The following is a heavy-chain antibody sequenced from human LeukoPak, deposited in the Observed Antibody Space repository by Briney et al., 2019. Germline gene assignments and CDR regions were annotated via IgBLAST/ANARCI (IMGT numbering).Heavy chain of an antibody. J-gene: IGHJ4*02. V-gene: IGHV4-30-2*01. D-gene: IGHD3-22*01. Sequence: SQTLSLTCAVSGGSISSGGYSWSWIRQPPGKGLEWIGYIYHSGSTYYNPSLKSRVTISVDRSRNQFSLKLSSVTAADTAVYYCARERYYYDSSGSRGHFFDYWGQGTLVTVSS. CDR3: ARERYYYDSSGSRGHFFDY. CDR1: GGSISSGGYS. CDR2: IYHSGST.